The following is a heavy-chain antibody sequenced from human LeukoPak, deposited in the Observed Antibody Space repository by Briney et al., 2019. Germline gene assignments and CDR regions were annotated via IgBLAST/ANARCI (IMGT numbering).Heavy chain of an antibody. CDR3: ARSQYYYDSSGYYPGIDY. J-gene: IGHJ4*02. V-gene: IGHV1-2*02. D-gene: IGHD3-22*01. CDR1: GYTFTGYY. CDR2: INPNSGGT. Sequence: GASVKVSCKASGYTFTGYYMHWVRQAPGQGLEWMGWINPNSGGTNYAQKFQGRVTMTRDTSISTAYMELSRLRSDDTAVYCCARSQYYYDSSGYYPGIDYWGQGTLVTVSS.